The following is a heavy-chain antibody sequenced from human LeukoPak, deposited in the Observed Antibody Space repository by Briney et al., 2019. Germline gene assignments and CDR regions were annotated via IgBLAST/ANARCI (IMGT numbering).Heavy chain of an antibody. CDR2: SSAYNGNT. J-gene: IGHJ4*02. Sequence: ASVKVSCTASGYTFTSYGISWVRQAPGQGLEWMGWSSAYNGNTNYAQKLQGRVTMTTDTSTSTAYMELRSLRSDDTAVYHCARSVPALYNASYCSSTSCYKLGDYWGQGTLVTVSS. D-gene: IGHD2-2*02. CDR1: GYTFTSYG. CDR3: ARSVPALYNASYCSSTSCYKLGDY. V-gene: IGHV1-18*01.